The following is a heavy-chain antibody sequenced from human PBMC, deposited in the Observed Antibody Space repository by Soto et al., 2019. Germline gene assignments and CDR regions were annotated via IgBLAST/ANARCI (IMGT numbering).Heavy chain of an antibody. V-gene: IGHV3-23*01. J-gene: IGHJ6*02. CDR2: ISGSGGST. D-gene: IGHD1-26*01. Sequence: GGSLRLSCAASGFTFSSYAMSWVRQAPGKGLEWVSAISGSGGSTYYADSVKGRFTISRDNSKNTLYLQMNSLRAEDTAVYHCAKAHGRHYYYGMDVWGQGTTVTVSS. CDR3: AKAHGRHYYYGMDV. CDR1: GFTFSSYA.